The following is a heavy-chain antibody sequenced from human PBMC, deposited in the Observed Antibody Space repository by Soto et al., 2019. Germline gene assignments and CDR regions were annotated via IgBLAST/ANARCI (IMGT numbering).Heavy chain of an antibody. Sequence: GASVKVSCKASGYTFTSYAIHWVRQAPGQRLEWMGWINAGNGNTKYSQKFQGRVIITRDTSAGTAYMELRNPRSDDTAVYYCARTVEYDSIPYYYADFWGQGTLVTVSS. J-gene: IGHJ4*01. CDR1: GYTFTSYA. D-gene: IGHD2-21*01. CDR3: ARTVEYDSIPYYYADF. CDR2: INAGNGNT. V-gene: IGHV1-3*01.